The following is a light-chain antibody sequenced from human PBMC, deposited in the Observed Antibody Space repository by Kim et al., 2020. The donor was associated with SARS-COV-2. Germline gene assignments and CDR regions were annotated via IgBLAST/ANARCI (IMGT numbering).Light chain of an antibody. J-gene: IGLJ2*01. CDR1: SLRSYY. CDR2: GKN. V-gene: IGLV3-19*01. Sequence: SSELTQDPAVSVALGQTVRITCQGDSLRSYYASWYQQKPGQAPVLVIYGKNNRPSGIPDRFSGSSSGNTASLTITGAQAQAEADYYCNSRVSSGNHVVFG. CDR3: NSRVSSGNHVV.